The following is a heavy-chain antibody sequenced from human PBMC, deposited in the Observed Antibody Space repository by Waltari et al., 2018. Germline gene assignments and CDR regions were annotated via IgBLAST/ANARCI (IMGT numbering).Heavy chain of an antibody. CDR2: ISSSSSTI. Sequence: EVQLVESGGGLVQPGGSLRLSCAASGFTFSPYSMNWVRQAPGKGLEWVSYISSSSSTIYYADSVKGRFTISRNKAKNSLYLQMNSLSAEDMAVYFCARENDCAIGVCDTPLDSWGQGTLVTVSS. J-gene: IGHJ4*02. D-gene: IGHD2-8*01. V-gene: IGHV3-48*01. CDR3: ARENDCAIGVCDTPLDS. CDR1: GFTFSPYS.